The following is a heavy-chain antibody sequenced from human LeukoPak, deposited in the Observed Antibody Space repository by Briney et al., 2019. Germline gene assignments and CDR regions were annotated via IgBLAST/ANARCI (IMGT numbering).Heavy chain of an antibody. CDR1: GGSISSGSYY. J-gene: IGHJ4*02. CDR2: IYTSGST. V-gene: IGHV4-61*02. CDR3: ARDYYDSSGYDY. Sequence: SQTLSLTCTVSGGSISSGSYYWSWIRQPAGKGLEWIGRIYTSGSTNYNPSLKSRVTISVDTSKNQFSLKLSSVTAADMAVYYCARDYYDSSGYDYWGQGTLVTVSS. D-gene: IGHD3-22*01.